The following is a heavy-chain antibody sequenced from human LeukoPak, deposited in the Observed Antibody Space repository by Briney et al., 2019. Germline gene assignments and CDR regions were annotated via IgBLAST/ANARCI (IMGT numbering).Heavy chain of an antibody. D-gene: IGHD3-9*01. CDR2: IYYSGST. CDR1: GDSISSGTFY. CDR3: ARALPDILTGIH. V-gene: IGHV4-39*07. Sequence: PSETLSLTCTVSGDSISSGTFYWGWVRQPPGKGLEWIGSIYYSGSTYYNPSLKSRVTISVDTSKNQFSLKLSSVTAADTAVYYCARALPDILTGIHWGQGTLVTVSS. J-gene: IGHJ4*02.